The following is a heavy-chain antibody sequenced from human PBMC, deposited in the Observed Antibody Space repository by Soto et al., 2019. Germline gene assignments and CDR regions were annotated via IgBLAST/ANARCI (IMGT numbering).Heavy chain of an antibody. CDR3: ARETLEDGMDV. CDR1: GGSISSYY. V-gene: IGHV4-59*01. D-gene: IGHD1-1*01. J-gene: IGHJ6*02. CDR2: IYYSGST. Sequence: PSETLSLTCTVSGGSISSYYWSWIRQPPGKGLEWIGYIYYSGSTNYNPSLKSRVTISVDTSRNQFSLKLSSVTAADTAVYYCARETLEDGMDVWGQGTTVTVS.